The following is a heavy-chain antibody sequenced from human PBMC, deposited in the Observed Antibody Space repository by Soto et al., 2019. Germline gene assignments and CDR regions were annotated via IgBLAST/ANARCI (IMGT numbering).Heavy chain of an antibody. D-gene: IGHD2-15*01. V-gene: IGHV3-7*01. J-gene: IGHJ4*02. CDR2: IRRDRSYK. Sequence: EVQLVESGGGLVKPGGSLRLSCAASGFTFSSYRMSWVRQAPGKGLEWVATIRRDRSYKYYADSVKGRFTISRDNAKNSLYLQMNSLRAEDTAVYYCARDEEEDVSRGYFDYWGQGTLVTVSS. CDR3: ARDEEEDVSRGYFDY. CDR1: GFTFSSYR.